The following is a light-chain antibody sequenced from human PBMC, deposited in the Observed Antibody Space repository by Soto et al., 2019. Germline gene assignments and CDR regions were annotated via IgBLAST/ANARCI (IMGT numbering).Light chain of an antibody. J-gene: IGKJ5*01. CDR3: QQYNTYAT. CDR1: QNIRNL. CDR2: DAS. V-gene: IGKV1-5*01. Sequence: IHLTQARSTPPWAVAKNLTINCRASQNIRNLLAWYQQKPGKAPKPLIYDASTLKTGVPSRFSGSGSGSEFNFTITGLQPDDFATYFCQQYNTYATFGQGTRLEIK.